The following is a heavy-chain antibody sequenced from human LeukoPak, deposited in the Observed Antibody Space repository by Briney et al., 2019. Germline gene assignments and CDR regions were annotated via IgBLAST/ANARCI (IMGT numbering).Heavy chain of an antibody. CDR2: INHSGST. J-gene: IGHJ4*02. CDR1: GGSFSGYY. D-gene: IGHD5-24*01. V-gene: IGHV4-34*01. Sequence: PSETLSLTCAVYGGSFSGYYWSWIRQPPGKGLEWIGEINHSGSTNYNPSLKSRVTISVDTSKNQFSLKLSSVTAADTAVYYCARVVEMATLRIFEYWGQGTLVTVSS. CDR3: ARVVEMATLRIFEY.